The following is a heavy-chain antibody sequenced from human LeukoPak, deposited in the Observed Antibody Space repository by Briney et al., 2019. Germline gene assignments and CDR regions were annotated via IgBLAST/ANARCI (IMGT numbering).Heavy chain of an antibody. J-gene: IGHJ6*03. CDR1: GFTFSSYA. V-gene: IGHV3-30*04. Sequence: AGGSLRLSCAASGFTFSSYAMHWVRQAPGKGLEWVAVISYDGSNKYYADSVKGRFTISRDNSKNTLYLQMNSLRAEDRAVYYCVRDRNYNMDVWGQGTTVTVSS. CDR2: ISYDGSNK. CDR3: VRDRNYNMDV.